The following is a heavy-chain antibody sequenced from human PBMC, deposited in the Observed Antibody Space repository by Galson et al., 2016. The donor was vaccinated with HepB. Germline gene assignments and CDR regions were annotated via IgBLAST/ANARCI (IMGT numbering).Heavy chain of an antibody. CDR2: IGRSGSPI. D-gene: IGHD4-23*01. J-gene: IGHJ4*02. V-gene: IGHV3-48*03. CDR3: VKDRRVTTGVFES. Sequence: SLRLSCAASGLTFSSYEMSWVRQGPGKGLEWVSYIGRSGSPIYYADSVQGRFTISRDNAKNSLYLQMNSLRQEDTGVYYCVKDRRVTTGVFESWDQGTLVVVSS. CDR1: GLTFSSYE.